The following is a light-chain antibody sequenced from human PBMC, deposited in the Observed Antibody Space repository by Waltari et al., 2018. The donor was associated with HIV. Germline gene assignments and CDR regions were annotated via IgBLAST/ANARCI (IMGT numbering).Light chain of an antibody. J-gene: IGLJ2*01. V-gene: IGLV1-47*01. CDR2: RNN. CDR3: ATWDDTLSGHVV. Sequence: QSVLTQPPSASGTPGQRLTISCSGSRSNIGRNYVSSYQQLPGTPLTPHINRNNQRPSGVPVRFSGSKSGTSASLAISGLRSEDEADYDCATWDDTLSGHVVFGGGTKLNVL. CDR1: RSNIGRNY.